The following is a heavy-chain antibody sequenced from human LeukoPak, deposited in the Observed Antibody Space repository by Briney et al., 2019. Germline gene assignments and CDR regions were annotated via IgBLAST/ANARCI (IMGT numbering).Heavy chain of an antibody. Sequence: SETLSLTCAVYGGSFSGYYWSWIRQPPGKGLEWIGEINHSGSTDYNPSLKSRVTISVGTSKNQFSLKLSSVTAADAAVYYCARVDYGDYWDNWFDPWGQGTLVTVSS. CDR3: ARVDYGDYWDNWFDP. V-gene: IGHV4-34*01. CDR2: INHSGST. D-gene: IGHD4-17*01. CDR1: GGSFSGYY. J-gene: IGHJ5*02.